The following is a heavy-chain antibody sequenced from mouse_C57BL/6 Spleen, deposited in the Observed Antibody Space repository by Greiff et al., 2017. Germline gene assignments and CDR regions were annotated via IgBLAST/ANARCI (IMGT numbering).Heavy chain of an antibody. CDR1: GYTFTSYW. CDR3: ARTYYYGSSYYFDY. D-gene: IGHD1-1*01. V-gene: IGHV1-69*01. Sequence: QVQLKQSGAELVKPGASVKISCKASGYTFTSYWMHWVKQRPGQGLEWIGEIDPSDSYTNYNQKFKGKSTLTVDKSSSTAYMQLSSLTSEDSAVYYCARTYYYGSSYYFDYWGQGTTLTVSS. J-gene: IGHJ2*01. CDR2: IDPSDSYT.